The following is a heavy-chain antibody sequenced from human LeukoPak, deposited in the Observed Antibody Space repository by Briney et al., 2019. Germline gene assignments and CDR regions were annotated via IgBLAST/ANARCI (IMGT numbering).Heavy chain of an antibody. Sequence: SETLSLTCTVSGASIRSGDYYWSWIRQPPGKGLEWIGYIYDSGSTYYNPSLKSRITISVNTSENRFSLKLSSVTATDTAVYYCARDCSGGSCYGAFDIWGQGTMVTVSS. J-gene: IGHJ3*02. V-gene: IGHV4-30-4*01. CDR3: ARDCSGGSCYGAFDI. CDR2: IYDSGST. D-gene: IGHD2-15*01. CDR1: GASIRSGDYY.